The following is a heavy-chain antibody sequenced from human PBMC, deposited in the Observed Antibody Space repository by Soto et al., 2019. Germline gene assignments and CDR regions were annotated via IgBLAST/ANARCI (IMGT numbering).Heavy chain of an antibody. V-gene: IGHV1-69*12. J-gene: IGHJ4*02. CDR1: GGTFSSYA. CDR3: ARESRYCSGGSCYSLPGIDY. CDR2: IIPIFGTA. Sequence: QVQLVQSGAEVKKPGSSVKVSCKASGGTFSSYAISWVRQAPGQGLEWMGGIIPIFGTASYAQKFQGRVTLTAAESTSTAYMALSSRRSEDTAVYYCARESRYCSGGSCYSLPGIDYWGQGTLVTVSS. D-gene: IGHD2-15*01.